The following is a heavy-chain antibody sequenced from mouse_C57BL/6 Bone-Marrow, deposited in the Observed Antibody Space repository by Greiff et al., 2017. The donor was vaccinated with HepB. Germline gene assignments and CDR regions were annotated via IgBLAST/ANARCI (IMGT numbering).Heavy chain of an antibody. CDR2: IWSGGST. D-gene: IGHD1-1*01. CDR1: GFSLTSYG. Sequence: VQLVESGPGLVQPSQSLSITCTVSGFSLTSYGVHWVRQSPGKGLEWLGVIWSGGSTDYNAAFISRLSISKDNSKSQVFFKMNSLQADDTAIYYCARRYYGSSIYAMDYWGQGTSVTVSS. V-gene: IGHV2-2*01. J-gene: IGHJ4*01. CDR3: ARRYYGSSIYAMDY.